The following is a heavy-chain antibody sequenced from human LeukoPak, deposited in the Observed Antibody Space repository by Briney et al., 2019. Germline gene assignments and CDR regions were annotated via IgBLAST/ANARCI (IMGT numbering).Heavy chain of an antibody. D-gene: IGHD4-17*01. CDR3: AKSREDYGDSVIDY. J-gene: IGHJ4*02. Sequence: GGSPRLSCAASGFTFSSYWMSWVRQAPGKGLEWVSAISGSGGRTYYADSLKGRFTVSRDNSKNTLYLQMNSLRAEDTAVYYCAKSREDYGDSVIDYWGQGTLVTVSS. CDR2: ISGSGGRT. V-gene: IGHV3-23*01. CDR1: GFTFSSYW.